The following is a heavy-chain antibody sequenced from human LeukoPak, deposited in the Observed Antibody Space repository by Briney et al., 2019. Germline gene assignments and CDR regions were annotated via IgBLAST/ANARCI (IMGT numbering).Heavy chain of an antibody. CDR1: GFTFSTAW. CDR2: IKSFNNGGTI. D-gene: IGHD5-24*01. V-gene: IGHV3-15*07. Sequence: PGGSLRLSRAASGFTFSTAWMIWVRQAPGKGLEWVGRIKSFNNGGTIDYSAPVKGRFTISRDDSKNTLYLQMNNLKNEDTAIYFCTTPRDGYDRVGGQGTLVTVSS. CDR3: TTPRDGYDRV. J-gene: IGHJ4*02.